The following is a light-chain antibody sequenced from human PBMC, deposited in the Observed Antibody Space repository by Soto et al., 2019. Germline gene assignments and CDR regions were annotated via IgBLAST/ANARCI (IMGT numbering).Light chain of an antibody. CDR3: QHYNNWPLA. Sequence: EIVMTQSPATLSVSPGERATLSRRASQSISSYLAWYQQKPGQAPRLLIYDASTRATGIPARFSGSGSGTEFTLTISSLQSEDFAVYYCQHYNNWPLAFGGGTKVEIK. J-gene: IGKJ4*01. CDR2: DAS. CDR1: QSISSY. V-gene: IGKV3-15*01.